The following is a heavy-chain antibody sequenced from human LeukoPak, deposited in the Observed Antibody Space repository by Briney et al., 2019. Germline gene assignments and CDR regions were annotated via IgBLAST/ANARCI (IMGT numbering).Heavy chain of an antibody. CDR1: GGSISSGGYY. CDR2: IYYSGST. J-gene: IGHJ5*02. D-gene: IGHD5-24*01. V-gene: IGHV4-31*03. Sequence: SETLSLTCTVSGGSISSGGYYWSWIRQHPGKGLEWIGYIYYSGSTYYNPSLKSRVTISVDTSKNQFSLKLSSVTVADTAVYYCARASLRYRFDPWGQGTLVTVSS. CDR3: ARASLRYRFDP.